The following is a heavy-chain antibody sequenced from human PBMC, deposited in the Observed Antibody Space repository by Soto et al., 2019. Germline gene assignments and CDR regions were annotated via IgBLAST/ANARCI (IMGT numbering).Heavy chain of an antibody. J-gene: IGHJ3*02. CDR3: ASSPVGVSPEIGAFDI. CDR2: IIPIFGTA. V-gene: IGHV1-69*01. D-gene: IGHD3-16*01. Sequence: QVQLVQSGAEVKKPGSSVKVSCKASGGTFSSYAISWVRQAPGQGLEWMGGIIPIFGTANYAQKFQGRVTITADESTSTAYMELSSLRSEGTAVYYCASSPVGVSPEIGAFDIWGQGTMVTVSS. CDR1: GGTFSSYA.